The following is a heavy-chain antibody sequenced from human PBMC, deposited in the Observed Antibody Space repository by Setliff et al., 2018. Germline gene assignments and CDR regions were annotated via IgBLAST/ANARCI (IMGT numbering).Heavy chain of an antibody. D-gene: IGHD2-8*01. Sequence: PSETLSLTCTVSGASLRSGSAYWGWLRQSAGKGLEWIGHVYTDGTTNYSPSLKSRVTISADTSKNHFSLRMTSVTAADTAVYYCAKEHVVISFVTNTHHHYGMDVWGQGATVTVS. V-gene: IGHV4-61*09. CDR2: VYTDGTT. CDR3: AKEHVVISFVTNTHHHYGMDV. CDR1: GASLRSGSAY. J-gene: IGHJ6*02.